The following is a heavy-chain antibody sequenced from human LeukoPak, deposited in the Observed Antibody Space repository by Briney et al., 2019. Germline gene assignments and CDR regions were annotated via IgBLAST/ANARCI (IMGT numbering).Heavy chain of an antibody. CDR3: ARDRAAAGTGAWFDP. J-gene: IGHJ5*02. Sequence: PSETLSLTCTVSGGTISSYYWSWIRQPPGKGLEWIGYIYYSGSTNYNPSLKSRVTISVDTSKNQFSLKLSSVTAADTVVYYCARDRAAAGTGAWFDPWGQGTLVTVSS. D-gene: IGHD6-13*01. CDR1: GGTISSYY. CDR2: IYYSGST. V-gene: IGHV4-59*01.